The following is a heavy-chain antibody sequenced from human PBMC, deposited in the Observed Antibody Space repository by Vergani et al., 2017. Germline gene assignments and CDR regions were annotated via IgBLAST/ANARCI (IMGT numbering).Heavy chain of an antibody. D-gene: IGHD3-22*01. V-gene: IGHV5-51*01. J-gene: IGHJ4*02. CDR2: IHPADSDT. Sequence: EVQLVQSGAEVKKPGASLKISCQISGYSFTNYWIGWVRQMPGKGLEWMGIIHPADSDTRYSPPFQGQVTISVDKSISTAYLQRSSLRASDSAMYYCARLYGRDSSGSKYFDYWGQGTLVTVSS. CDR1: GYSFTNYW. CDR3: ARLYGRDSSGSKYFDY.